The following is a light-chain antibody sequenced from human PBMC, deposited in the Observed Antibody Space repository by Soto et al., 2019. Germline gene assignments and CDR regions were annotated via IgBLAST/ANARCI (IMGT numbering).Light chain of an antibody. CDR2: EVS. CDR3: SSYTTSYFYV. CDR1: SSDVGGYNY. Sequence: QSALTRPASVSGSPGQSITISCTGTSSDVGGYNYVSWYQQHAGFAPKLIIYEVSNRPSGVSNRFSASKSAFTASLTISGLQAEDEAHYYCSSYTTSYFYVFGPGTKLTVL. V-gene: IGLV2-14*01. J-gene: IGLJ1*01.